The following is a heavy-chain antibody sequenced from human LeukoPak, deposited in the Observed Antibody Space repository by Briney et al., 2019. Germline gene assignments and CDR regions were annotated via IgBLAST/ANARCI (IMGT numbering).Heavy chain of an antibody. D-gene: IGHD2-15*01. CDR3: AREGSPFYSYYMDV. Sequence: ASVKVSCKASGYTFTSYGISLVRQAAGQGLEGMGWISTYNGKTNYAQKLQGRVTMTTDTSTSIAYMELRSLRSDDTAVYYCAREGSPFYSYYMDVWGKGTTVTVSS. CDR1: GYTFTSYG. CDR2: ISTYNGKT. V-gene: IGHV1-18*01. J-gene: IGHJ6*03.